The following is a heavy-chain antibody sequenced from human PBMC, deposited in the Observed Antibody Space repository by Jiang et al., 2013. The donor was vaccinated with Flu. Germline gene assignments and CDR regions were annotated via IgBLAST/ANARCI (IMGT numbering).Heavy chain of an antibody. D-gene: IGHD3-10*01. CDR2: IYHSGST. Sequence: GSGLVKPSGTLSLTCAVSGGSISSSNWWSWVRQPPGKGLEWIGEIYHSGSTNYNPSLKSRVTISVDKSKNQFSLKLSSVTAADTAVYYCARAKGVLWFGELLPNRPYFDYWGQGTLVTVSS. CDR1: GGSISSSNW. CDR3: ARAKGVLWFGELLPNRPYFDY. J-gene: IGHJ4*02. V-gene: IGHV4-4*02.